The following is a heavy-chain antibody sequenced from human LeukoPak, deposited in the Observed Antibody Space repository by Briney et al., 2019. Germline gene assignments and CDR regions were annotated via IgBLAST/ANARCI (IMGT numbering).Heavy chain of an antibody. CDR3: AREIRGSGCMPGDI. V-gene: IGHV1-8*01. CDR1: GYTFTSYD. CDR2: MNPNSGNT. D-gene: IGHD6-19*01. J-gene: IGHJ3*02. Sequence: ASVKVSCKASGYTFTSYDINWVRQATGQGLEWMGWMNPNSGNTGYAQKFQGRVTMTRDMSTSTVYMELSSLRSEDTAVYYCAREIRGSGCMPGDIWGQGTMVTVSS.